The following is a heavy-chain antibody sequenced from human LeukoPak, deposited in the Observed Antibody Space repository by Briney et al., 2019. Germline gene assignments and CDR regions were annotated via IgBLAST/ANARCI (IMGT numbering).Heavy chain of an antibody. CDR1: GGSLNGYY. Sequence: SETLSLTCAVYGGSLNGYYWSWIRQPPGKGLEWIGEGGNSGGTKFNPSLKSRVTISADTSKNQFSLKLSSVAAADTAVYYCAKNGQSGFSFDPWGQGTLVTVSS. D-gene: IGHD1-26*01. CDR2: GGNSGGT. V-gene: IGHV4-34*01. CDR3: AKNGQSGFSFDP. J-gene: IGHJ5*02.